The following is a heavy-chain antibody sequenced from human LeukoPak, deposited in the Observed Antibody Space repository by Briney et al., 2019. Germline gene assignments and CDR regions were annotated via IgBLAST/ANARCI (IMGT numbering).Heavy chain of an antibody. V-gene: IGHV3-7*01. CDR2: IKQDGSEK. D-gene: IGHD1-26*01. CDR1: GFTFSSYW. CDR3: ARVSIVGAPRGAFDI. J-gene: IGHJ3*02. Sequence: GSLRLSCAASGFTFSSYWMSWVRQAPGKGLEWVANIKQDGSEKYYVDSVKGRFTISRDNAKNSLYLQMNSLRAEDTAVYYCARVSIVGAPRGAFDIWGQGTMVTVSS.